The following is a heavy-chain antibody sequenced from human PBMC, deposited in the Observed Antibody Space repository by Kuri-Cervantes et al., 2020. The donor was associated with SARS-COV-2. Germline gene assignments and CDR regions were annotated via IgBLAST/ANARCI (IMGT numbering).Heavy chain of an antibody. CDR2: IIPIFGTA. D-gene: IGHD6-19*01. CDR1: GGTFSSYA. V-gene: IGHV1-69*13. J-gene: IGHJ4*02. CDR3: ARGIRAPLYSSGWYSN. Sequence: SMKVSCKASGGTFSSYAISWVRQAPGQGLEWMGGIIPIFGTANYAQKFQGRVTITADESTSTAYMELSSLRSEDTAVYYCARGIRAPLYSSGWYSNWGQGTLVTVSS.